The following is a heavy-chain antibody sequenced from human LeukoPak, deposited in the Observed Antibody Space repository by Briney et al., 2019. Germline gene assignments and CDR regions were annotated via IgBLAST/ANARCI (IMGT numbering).Heavy chain of an antibody. CDR1: GFNFINAW. D-gene: IGHD3-22*01. V-gene: IGHV3-30*03. J-gene: IGHJ4*02. CDR2: ISYDGSNK. Sequence: PGGSLRLSCVTSGFNFINAWMNWVRQAPGKGLEWVAVISYDGSNKYYADSVKGRFTISRDNSKNTLYLQMNSLRAEDTAVYYCARELSYYDSSGYIYYFDYWGQGTLVTVSS. CDR3: ARELSYYDSSGYIYYFDY.